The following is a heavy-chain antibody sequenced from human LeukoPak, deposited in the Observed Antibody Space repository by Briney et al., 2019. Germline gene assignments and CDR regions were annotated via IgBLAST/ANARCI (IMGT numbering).Heavy chain of an antibody. CDR1: GFTFSTYA. J-gene: IGHJ5*02. D-gene: IGHD3-16*01. CDR2: INGRGDNT. V-gene: IGHV3-23*01. Sequence: GRSLRLSCAASGFTFSTYAMSWVRQAPGKGLEWVSAINGRGDNTYYADFVKGRFTISRDNSKRTVFLQMNSLRTEDTAVYYCAKDRVSPGFNLFDPWGQGTLVTVSS. CDR3: AKDRVSPGFNLFDP.